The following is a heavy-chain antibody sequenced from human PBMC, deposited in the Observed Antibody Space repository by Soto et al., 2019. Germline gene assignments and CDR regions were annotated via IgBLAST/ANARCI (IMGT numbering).Heavy chain of an antibody. V-gene: IGHV4-30-2*06. J-gene: IGHJ4*02. D-gene: IGHD5-12*01. Sequence: PSETLSLTCTVSGAAISCGGFSLSWIRQSPGKGLEWIGYISHLESTYFHPSFKSRLTMSIDRTRNQFSLKLSSVTAADMAVYYCARGGGYDSSDYWGQGALVTVSS. CDR3: ARGGGYDSSDY. CDR2: ISHLEST. CDR1: GAAISCGGFS.